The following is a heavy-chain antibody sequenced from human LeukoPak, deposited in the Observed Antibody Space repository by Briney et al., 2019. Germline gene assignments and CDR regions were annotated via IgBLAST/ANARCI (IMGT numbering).Heavy chain of an antibody. CDR1: GGSISSYY. J-gene: IGHJ3*02. CDR3: ARFAFYCSSTSCYPRRGAFDI. Sequence: PSETLSLTCTVSGGSISSYYWSWIRQPAGKGLEWIGRIYTSGSTNYNPSLKSRVTMSVETSKNQFSLKLSSVTAADTAVYYCARFAFYCSSTSCYPRRGAFDIWGQGTMVTVSS. D-gene: IGHD2-2*01. V-gene: IGHV4-4*07. CDR2: IYTSGST.